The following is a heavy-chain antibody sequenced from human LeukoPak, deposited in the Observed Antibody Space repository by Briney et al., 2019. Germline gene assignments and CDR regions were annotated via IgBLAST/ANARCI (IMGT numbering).Heavy chain of an antibody. J-gene: IGHJ4*02. CDR2: ISGSGGST. D-gene: IGHD2-8*01. V-gene: IGHV3-23*01. CDR1: GFTFSSYA. Sequence: GGSLRLSCAASGFTFSSYAMNWVRQAPGKGLEWVSAISGSGGSTYYADSVKGRFTISRDNSKNTLYLQMNSLRAEDTAVYYCARDQVLMVYASTYYFDYWGQGTLVTVSS. CDR3: ARDQVLMVYASTYYFDY.